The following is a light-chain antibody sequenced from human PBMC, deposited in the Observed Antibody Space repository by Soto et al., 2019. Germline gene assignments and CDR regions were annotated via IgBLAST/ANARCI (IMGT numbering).Light chain of an antibody. CDR2: GAS. CDR1: QDTRSD. CDR3: LQDYTYPRT. V-gene: IGKV1-6*01. J-gene: IGKJ1*01. Sequence: AIQMTQSPSSLSASVGDRVTITCRANQDTRSDLGWYQQKPGRAPQVLIYGASYLQSGVPSRFSGYGSGTDFTLTITNLQPEDFATYYCLQDYTYPRTFGQGTRVEIK.